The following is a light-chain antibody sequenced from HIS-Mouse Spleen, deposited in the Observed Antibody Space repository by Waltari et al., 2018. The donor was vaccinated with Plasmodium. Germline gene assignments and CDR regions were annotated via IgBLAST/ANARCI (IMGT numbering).Light chain of an antibody. Sequence: QSALTQPRSVSGSPGQSVTISCTGTSSDVGGYNYVSWYQQHPGKAPKLMIYDVSKRPAGVPVPFSGSKSGNTASLTISGLQAEDAADYYCCSYAGSYTYVFGTGTKVTVL. CDR3: CSYAGSYTYV. CDR2: DVS. J-gene: IGLJ1*01. CDR1: SSDVGGYNY. V-gene: IGLV2-11*01.